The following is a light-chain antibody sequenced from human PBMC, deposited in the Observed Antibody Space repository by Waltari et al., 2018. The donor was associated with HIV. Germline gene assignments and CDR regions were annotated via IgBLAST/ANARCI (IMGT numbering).Light chain of an antibody. CDR1: SSDVGESNY. Sequence: QSALTQPRSVSGSPGLSVTISCTGTSSDVGESNYVSCYQRLPGKAPKLIIDDVTKRPSGVPDRFSGSKSGNTASLSISGLQADDEADYYCCSYGGTHSSPSVFGGGTRLTVL. V-gene: IGLV2-11*01. J-gene: IGLJ3*02. CDR2: DVT. CDR3: CSYGGTHSSPSV.